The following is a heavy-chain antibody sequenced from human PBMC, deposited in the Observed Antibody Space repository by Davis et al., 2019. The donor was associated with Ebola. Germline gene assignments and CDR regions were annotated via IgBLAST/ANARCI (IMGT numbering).Heavy chain of an antibody. Sequence: GESLKISCAASGFTFSSYAMSWVRQAPGKGLEWVSAISGSGGSTYYADSVKGRFTISRDNSKNTLYLQMNSLRAEDTAVYYCARDGPNWGTFDYWGQGTLVTVSS. CDR2: ISGSGGST. J-gene: IGHJ4*02. D-gene: IGHD7-27*01. V-gene: IGHV3-23*01. CDR1: GFTFSSYA. CDR3: ARDGPNWGTFDY.